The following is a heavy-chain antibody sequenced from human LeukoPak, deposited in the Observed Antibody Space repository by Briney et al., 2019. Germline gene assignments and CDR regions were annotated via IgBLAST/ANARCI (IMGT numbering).Heavy chain of an antibody. CDR3: ATNYYGSGPDH. CDR1: GFTFSSYW. J-gene: IGHJ4*02. CDR2: IKSDGSST. Sequence: PGGSLRLSCAASGFTFSSYWMHWVRQAPGKGLVWVSRIKSDGSSTTYADSVKGRFTASRDNAKNTLYLQMNSLRAEDTAVYYCATNYYGSGPDHWGQGTLVTVSS. D-gene: IGHD3-10*01. V-gene: IGHV3-74*01.